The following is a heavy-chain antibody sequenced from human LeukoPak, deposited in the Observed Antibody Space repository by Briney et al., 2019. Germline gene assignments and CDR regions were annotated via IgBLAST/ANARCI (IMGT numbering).Heavy chain of an antibody. Sequence: SETLSLTCTVSGGSISSSSYYWGWIRQPPGKGLEWIGSIYYSGSTYYNPSLKSRVTTSVDTSKNQFSLKLSSVTAADTAVYYCASYGDYGKFPFDYWGQGTLVTVSS. J-gene: IGHJ4*02. CDR1: GGSISSSSYY. D-gene: IGHD4-17*01. CDR2: IYYSGST. CDR3: ASYGDYGKFPFDY. V-gene: IGHV4-39*01.